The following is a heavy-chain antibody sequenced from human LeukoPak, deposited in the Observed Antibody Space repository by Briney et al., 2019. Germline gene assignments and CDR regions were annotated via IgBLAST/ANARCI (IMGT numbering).Heavy chain of an antibody. CDR1: GFTFSSYA. CDR2: ISGSGGST. J-gene: IGHJ4*02. V-gene: IGHV3-23*01. CDR3: AKGGVMITFGGVIPFDY. Sequence: GGSLRLSCAASGFTFSSYAMSWVRQAPGKGLEWGSAISGSGGSTYYADSVKGRFTISRDNSKNTLYLQMNSLRAEDTAVYYCAKGGVMITFGGVIPFDYWGQGTLVTVSS. D-gene: IGHD3-16*02.